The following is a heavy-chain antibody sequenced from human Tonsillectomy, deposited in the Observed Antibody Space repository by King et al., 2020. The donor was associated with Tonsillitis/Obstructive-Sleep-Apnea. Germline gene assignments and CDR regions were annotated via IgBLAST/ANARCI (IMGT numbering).Heavy chain of an antibody. J-gene: IGHJ5*02. D-gene: IGHD3-10*01. Sequence: QMQLQESGPGLVKPSETLSLTCTVSGGSISSYYWTWLRQPPGKGLEWIAYIYYDGSTNYNPSLKSRVTISRDTHKNQFSLKVISVTTADTAVYYCARSPGGWFDPWGQGTLVTVSS. V-gene: IGHV4-59*03. CDR3: ARSPGGWFDP. CDR2: IYYDGST. CDR1: GGSISSYY.